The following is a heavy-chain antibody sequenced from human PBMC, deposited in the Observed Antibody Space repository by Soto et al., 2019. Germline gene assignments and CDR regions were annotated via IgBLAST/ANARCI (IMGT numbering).Heavy chain of an antibody. CDR1: GFTFSSYS. CDR2: ISSSSSTI. Sequence: EVQLVESGGGLVQPGGSLRLSCAASGFTFSSYSMNWVRQAPGKGLEWVSYISSSSSTIYYADSVKGRFTISRDNAKNSLYLQMSSLTAEDSALYYCSRSLDSWGQGTRVTVAS. V-gene: IGHV3-48*04. CDR3: SRSLDS. J-gene: IGHJ4*02.